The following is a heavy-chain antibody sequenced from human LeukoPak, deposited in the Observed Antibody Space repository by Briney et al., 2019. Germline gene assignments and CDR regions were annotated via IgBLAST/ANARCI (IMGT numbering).Heavy chain of an antibody. J-gene: IGHJ4*02. D-gene: IGHD3-9*01. CDR3: AREQRYYDILTGYSDY. Sequence: ASVKVSCKASGYTFTSYYMHWVRQAPGQGLEWMGIINPSGGSTSYAQKFQGRVTITADKSTSTAYMELSSLRSEDTAAYYCAREQRYYDILTGYSDYWGQGTLVTVSS. CDR2: INPSGGST. CDR1: GYTFTSYY. V-gene: IGHV1-46*01.